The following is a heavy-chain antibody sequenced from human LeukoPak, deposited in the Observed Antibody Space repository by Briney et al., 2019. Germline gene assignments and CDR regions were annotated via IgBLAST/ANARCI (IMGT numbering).Heavy chain of an antibody. CDR3: ARHAAAAMIYYYFDY. CDR1: GGTFSSYA. D-gene: IGHD2-2*01. CDR2: IIPIFGTA. V-gene: IGHV1-69*05. Sequence: SVKVSCKASGGTFSSYAISWVRQAPGQGLEWMGGIIPIFGTANYAQKFQGRVTITTDESTSTAYMELSSLRSEDTAVYYCARHAAAAMIYYYFDYWGQGTLVTVSS. J-gene: IGHJ4*02.